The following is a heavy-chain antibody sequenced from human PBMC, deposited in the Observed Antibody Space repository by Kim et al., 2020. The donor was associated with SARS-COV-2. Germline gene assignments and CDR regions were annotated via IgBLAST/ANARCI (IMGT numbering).Heavy chain of an antibody. CDR1: GFTFSSYS. J-gene: IGHJ6*02. CDR3: ARAPSYDYYDRRDYYYYGMDV. V-gene: IGHV3-21*01. Sequence: GGSLRLSCAASGFTFSSYSMNWVRQAPGKGLEWVSSISSSSSYIYYADSVKGRFTISRDNAKNSLYLQMNSLRAEDTAVYYCARAPSYDYYDRRDYYYYGMDVWGQGTMVTVSS. D-gene: IGHD3-22*01. CDR2: ISSSSSYI.